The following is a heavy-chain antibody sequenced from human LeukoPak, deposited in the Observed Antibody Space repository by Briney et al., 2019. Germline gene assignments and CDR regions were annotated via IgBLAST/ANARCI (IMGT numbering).Heavy chain of an antibody. CDR2: ISPYNHNT. J-gene: IGHJ4*02. CDR3: ARVLRCFDWSDY. D-gene: IGHD3-9*01. Sequence: ASVKVSCKASGYTFTSYGISWVRQAPGQGLEWMGWISPYNHNTKYAQKVQGRVTMTTDTSTSTAYMDLRSLRSDDTAVYYCARVLRCFDWSDYWGQGTLVTVSS. CDR1: GYTFTSYG. V-gene: IGHV1-18*04.